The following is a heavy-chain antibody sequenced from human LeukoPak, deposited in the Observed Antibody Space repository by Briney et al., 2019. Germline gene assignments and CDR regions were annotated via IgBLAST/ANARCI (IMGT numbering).Heavy chain of an antibody. CDR2: IIPIFGTA. CDR3: ARHRGCGGDCYSAPYYYYYYYMDV. J-gene: IGHJ6*03. Sequence: GASVKVSCKASGGTFSSYAISWVRQAPGQGLEWMGGIIPIFGTANYAQKFQDRVTITADKSTSTAYMELSSLRFEDTAVYYCARHRGCGGDCYSAPYYYYYYYMDVWGKGTTVTVSS. CDR1: GGTFSSYA. V-gene: IGHV1-69*06. D-gene: IGHD2-21*02.